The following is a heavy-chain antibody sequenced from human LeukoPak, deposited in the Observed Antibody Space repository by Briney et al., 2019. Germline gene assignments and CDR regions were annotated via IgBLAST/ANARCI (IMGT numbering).Heavy chain of an antibody. V-gene: IGHV3-53*01. J-gene: IGHJ4*02. CDR3: AKERVSYYDSSGYYDY. D-gene: IGHD3-22*01. CDR2: IYSGDNT. CDR1: GFTVSSNY. Sequence: GGSLRLSCAASGFTVSSNYMSWVRQAPGKGLEWVSVIYSGDNTYYADSVKGRFTISRDNSKNTLYLQMNSLRAEDTAVYYCAKERVSYYDSSGYYDYWGQGTLVTVSS.